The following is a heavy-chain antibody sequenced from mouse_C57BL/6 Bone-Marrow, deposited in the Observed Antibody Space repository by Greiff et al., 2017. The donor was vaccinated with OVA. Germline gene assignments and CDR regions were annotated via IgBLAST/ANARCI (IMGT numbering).Heavy chain of an antibody. CDR1: GFNIKDDY. CDR2: IDPENGDT. D-gene: IGHD3-3*01. Sequence: EVQLQESGAELVRPGASVKLSCTASGFNIKDDYMHWVKQRPEQGLEWIGWIDPENGDTEYASKFQGKATITADTSSNTAYRQLSSLTSEDTAVYYCTTWGRGFDYWGQGTTLTVSS. CDR3: TTWGRGFDY. V-gene: IGHV14-4*01. J-gene: IGHJ2*01.